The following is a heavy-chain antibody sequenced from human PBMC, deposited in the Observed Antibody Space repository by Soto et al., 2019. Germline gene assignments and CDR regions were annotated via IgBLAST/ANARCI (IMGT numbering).Heavy chain of an antibody. Sequence: QVQLQESGPGLVKPSQILSLTCTVSGDSLRSGDYYWSWIRQPPGKGLEWIGYIYNSGSTYYEPSLRSRLTISEDLSKNQLSLRLTAVTAADTAVYYCARGVDTMAFDHWGQGTLVTVSS. J-gene: IGHJ5*02. CDR3: ARGVDTMAFDH. CDR1: GDSLRSGDYY. D-gene: IGHD2-2*01. CDR2: IYNSGST. V-gene: IGHV4-30-4*01.